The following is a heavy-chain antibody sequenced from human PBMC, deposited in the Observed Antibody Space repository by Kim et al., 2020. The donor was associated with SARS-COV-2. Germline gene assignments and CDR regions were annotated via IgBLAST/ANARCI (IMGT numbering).Heavy chain of an antibody. CDR3: ARSDVLDVRTVPYGMDV. D-gene: IGHD3-10*02. CDR1: GYNFPTHW. J-gene: IGHJ6*02. Sequence: GESLKISCKASGYNFPTHWLTWVRQMPGKGLEWMGIIFPLDCQIIYSPSFQGQVTMSVDRSIATAYLQWASLKASDTATYYCARSDVLDVRTVPYGMDVWGQGTTVSVSS. V-gene: IGHV5-51*01. CDR2: IFPLDCQI.